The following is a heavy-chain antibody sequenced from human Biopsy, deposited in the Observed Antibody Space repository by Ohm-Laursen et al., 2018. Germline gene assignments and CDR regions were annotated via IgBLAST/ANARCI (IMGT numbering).Heavy chain of an antibody. CDR1: GFTFNAYW. CDR2: IKSVGSWT. J-gene: IGHJ3*01. V-gene: IGHV3-74*01. D-gene: IGHD2-21*02. Sequence: SLRLSCSASGFTFNAYWMYWVRQVPGKGLVWVSHIKSVGSWTNYADSVKGRFTISRDDSKNTLYLQMNSLRVEDTAVYFCSKLGGDPAPFDRASDVWSRGTKVTVSS. CDR3: SKLGGDPAPFDRASDV.